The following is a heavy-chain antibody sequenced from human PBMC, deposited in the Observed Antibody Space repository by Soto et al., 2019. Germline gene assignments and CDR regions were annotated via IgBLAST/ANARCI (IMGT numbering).Heavy chain of an antibody. V-gene: IGHV4-59*11. CDR2: IYYNGNT. D-gene: IGHD5-12*01. CDR1: GGSISNHY. Sequence: PSETLSLTCTVSGGSISNHYWSWIRQPPGKGLEWIGYIYYNGNTNYNPSLKSRITISVDTSKNQFSLKLSSVTAADTALYYCARTPRDGSTPWFDYWGQGTLVTVSS. CDR3: ARTPRDGSTPWFDY. J-gene: IGHJ4*02.